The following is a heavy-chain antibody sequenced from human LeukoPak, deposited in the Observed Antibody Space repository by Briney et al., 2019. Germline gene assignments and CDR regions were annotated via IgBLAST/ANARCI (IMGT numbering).Heavy chain of an antibody. CDR1: GGSISSGSYY. Sequence: NTSQTPSLTCTVSGGSISSGSYYWSWVRQPAGKGLEWIGRIYTSGSTNYNPSLKSRVTISVDTSKNQFSLKLSSVTAADTAVYYCARDNGSHYYDSSGYWDYWGQGTLVTVSS. D-gene: IGHD3-22*01. V-gene: IGHV4-61*02. CDR2: IYTSGST. CDR3: ARDNGSHYYDSSGYWDY. J-gene: IGHJ4*02.